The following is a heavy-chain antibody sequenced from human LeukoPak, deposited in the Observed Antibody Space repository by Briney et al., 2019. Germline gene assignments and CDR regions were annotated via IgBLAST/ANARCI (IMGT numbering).Heavy chain of an antibody. J-gene: IGHJ4*02. CDR2: ISYDGSNK. Sequence: GGSLRLSCAASGFTFSSYGMHWVRQAPGKGLEGVAVISYDGSNKYYADSVKGRFTISRDNSKNTLYLQMNSLRAEDTAVYYCARGGVWYCSSTSCYTIDYWGQGTLVTVSS. V-gene: IGHV3-30*03. D-gene: IGHD2-2*02. CDR1: GFTFSSYG. CDR3: ARGGVWYCSSTSCYTIDY.